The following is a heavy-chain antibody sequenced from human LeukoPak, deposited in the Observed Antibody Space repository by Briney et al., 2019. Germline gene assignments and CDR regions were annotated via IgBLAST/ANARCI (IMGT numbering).Heavy chain of an antibody. CDR2: IIPILGIA. CDR3: ARDASMVRGAGKYYFDY. D-gene: IGHD3-10*01. V-gene: IGHV1-69*04. Sequence: SVKVSCKASGGTFSSYAISWVRQAPGQGLEWVGRIIPILGIANYAQKFQGRVTITADKSTSTAYMELSSLRSEDTAVYYCARDASMVRGAGKYYFDYWGQGTLVTVSS. J-gene: IGHJ4*02. CDR1: GGTFSSYA.